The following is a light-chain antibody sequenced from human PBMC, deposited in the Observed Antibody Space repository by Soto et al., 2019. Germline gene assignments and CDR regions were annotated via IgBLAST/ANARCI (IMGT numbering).Light chain of an antibody. V-gene: IGKV1-5*01. CDR1: QSISSW. CDR3: QQSET. CDR2: DAS. J-gene: IGKJ1*01. Sequence: DIQMTQSPSTLSASVGDRVTITCRASQSISSWLAWYQQKPGKAPKLLIYDASSLESGVPSRFSGSGSGTEFTLTISSLQPDDFATYYCQQSETFGHGTKVDIK.